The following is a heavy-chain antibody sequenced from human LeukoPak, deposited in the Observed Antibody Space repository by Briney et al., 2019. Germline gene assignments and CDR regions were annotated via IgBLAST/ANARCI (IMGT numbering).Heavy chain of an antibody. V-gene: IGHV3-66*01. D-gene: IGHD1-1*01. CDR1: GFTVSSSY. Sequence: GGSLRLSCAASGFTVSSSYVSWVRQAPGKGLEWVSVIYSGGSTYYADSVKGRFTISRDNSKNTLYLQMNSLRAEDTAAYYCARMGVQSPFDYWGQGTLVTVSS. CDR2: IYSGGST. CDR3: ARMGVQSPFDY. J-gene: IGHJ4*02.